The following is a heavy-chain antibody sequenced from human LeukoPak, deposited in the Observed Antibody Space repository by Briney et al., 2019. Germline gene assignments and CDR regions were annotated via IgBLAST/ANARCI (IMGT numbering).Heavy chain of an antibody. Sequence: PSETLSLTCAVYGGSFSGYYWSWLRQPPGKGLEWIGEINHSGSTNYNPSLTSRVTISVDTSKNQFSLKLSSVTAADTAVYYCARGLLGVAGPVAYWGQGTLVTVSS. CDR2: INHSGST. CDR1: GGSFSGYY. J-gene: IGHJ4*02. D-gene: IGHD6-19*01. CDR3: ARGLLGVAGPVAY. V-gene: IGHV4-34*01.